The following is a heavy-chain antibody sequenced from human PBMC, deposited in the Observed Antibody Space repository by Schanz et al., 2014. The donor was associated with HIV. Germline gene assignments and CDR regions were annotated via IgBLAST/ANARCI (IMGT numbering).Heavy chain of an antibody. CDR3: ARAGPYYYDSSGYRADAFDI. J-gene: IGHJ3*02. CDR1: GFTFDDYG. V-gene: IGHV3-9*01. Sequence: VQLVESGGGLVQPGRSLRLSCAASGFTFDDYGMHWVRQAPGKGLEWVSGISWNSGSRGHADSVKGRFTISRDNAKNTLYLQMNSLRAEDTAVYYCARAGPYYYDSSGYRADAFDIWGQGTMVTVSS. D-gene: IGHD3-22*01. CDR2: ISWNSGSR.